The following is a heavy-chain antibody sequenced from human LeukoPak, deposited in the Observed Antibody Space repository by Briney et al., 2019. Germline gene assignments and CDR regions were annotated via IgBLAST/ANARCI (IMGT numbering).Heavy chain of an antibody. Sequence: GGSLRLSCAASGFTFSSYSMNWVRQAPGKGLEWVSSISSSSSYIYYADSVKGRFTISRDNAKNSLYLQMNSLRAEDTAVYYCARHTGGDYYGMDVWGQGTTVTVSS. CDR1: GFTFSSYS. J-gene: IGHJ6*02. V-gene: IGHV3-21*01. D-gene: IGHD1-1*01. CDR2: ISSSSSYI. CDR3: ARHTGGDYYGMDV.